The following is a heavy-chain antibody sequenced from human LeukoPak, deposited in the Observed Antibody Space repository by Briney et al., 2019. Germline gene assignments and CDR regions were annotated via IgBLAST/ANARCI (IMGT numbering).Heavy chain of an antibody. Sequence: PGGSLRLSCAASAFTFSSYGMHWVRQAPGKGLEWVAYIQYDRTNEQYAHSVKGRFRISRDNSNNILYLQMNSLRTEDTAVYYCARRPSPSARLRVSKNYFDYWGQGTLVTVSS. J-gene: IGHJ4*02. CDR1: AFTFSSYG. CDR3: ARRPSPSARLRVSKNYFDY. D-gene: IGHD6-13*01. V-gene: IGHV3-30*02. CDR2: IQYDRTNE.